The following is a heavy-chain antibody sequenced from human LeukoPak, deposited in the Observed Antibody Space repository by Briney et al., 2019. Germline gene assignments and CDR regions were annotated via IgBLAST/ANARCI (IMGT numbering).Heavy chain of an antibody. CDR3: ARPLPYYYSSVSLGAFDI. Sequence: SQTLSLTCTVSGGSISSGSYYASWIRQPAGKGLEWIGRIYTSGSTNYNPSLKSRVTISVDTSKNQFSLKLSSVTAADTAVYYCARPLPYYYSSVSLGAFDIWGQGTMVTVSS. CDR2: IYTSGST. D-gene: IGHD3-22*01. CDR1: GGSISSGSYY. V-gene: IGHV4-61*02. J-gene: IGHJ3*02.